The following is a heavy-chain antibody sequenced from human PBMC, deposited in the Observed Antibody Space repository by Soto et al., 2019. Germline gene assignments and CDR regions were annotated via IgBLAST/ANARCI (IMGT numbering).Heavy chain of an antibody. Sequence: QVQLVQSGTEVKKPGSSVKVSCKASGGTFRNYPINWVRQAPGQGLEWMGSIFPLTDKSDYAQNYQARLTVSADKSTSTAYMELSGLTSDDTAMYFCARSTLLVLNYFESWGQGTLVTVSS. CDR3: ARSTLLVLNYFES. CDR2: IFPLTDKS. J-gene: IGHJ4*02. V-gene: IGHV1-69*02. D-gene: IGHD3-10*01. CDR1: GGTFRNYP.